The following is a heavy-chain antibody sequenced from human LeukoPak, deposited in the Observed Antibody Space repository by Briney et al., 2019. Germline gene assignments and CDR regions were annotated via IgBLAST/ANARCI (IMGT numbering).Heavy chain of an antibody. CDR2: ISGSGGST. V-gene: IGHV3-23*01. D-gene: IGHD3-22*01. Sequence: GGSLRLSCAASGFTFSIYAMSWVRQAPGKGLEWVSAISGSGGSTYYADSVKGRFTISRDNSKNTLYLQMNSLRAEDTAVYYCAKGDYYDSSGDQAWGQGTLVTVSS. CDR3: AKGDYYDSSGDQA. J-gene: IGHJ4*02. CDR1: GFTFSIYA.